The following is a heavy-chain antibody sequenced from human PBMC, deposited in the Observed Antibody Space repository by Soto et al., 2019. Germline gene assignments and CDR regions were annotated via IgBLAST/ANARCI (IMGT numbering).Heavy chain of an antibody. CDR2: ISAYNGNT. V-gene: IGHV1-18*04. D-gene: IGHD4-17*01. J-gene: IGHJ1*01. Sequence: ASVKVSCKASGYTFTSYGISWVRQAPGQGLEWMGWISAYNGNTNYAQKLQGRVTMTTYTSTSTAYMELRSLRSDDTAVYYCAREAPSHYGARDKTRHYFQLWGQGTLVTVP. CDR1: GYTFTSYG. CDR3: AREAPSHYGARDKTRHYFQL.